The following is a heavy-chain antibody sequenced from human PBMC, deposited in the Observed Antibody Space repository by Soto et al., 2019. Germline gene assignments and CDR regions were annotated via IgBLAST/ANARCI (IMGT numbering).Heavy chain of an antibody. D-gene: IGHD5-18*01. J-gene: IGHJ4*02. Sequence: QVQLVESGGGVVQPGRSLRLSCAASGFTFSSYGMHWVRQAPGKGLEWVAVIWYDGSNTYYADSVKGRFTISRDNSKNTLYLQMNSLRAEDTSVYYCARRLWSFDYWGQGTLVTVSS. V-gene: IGHV3-33*01. CDR3: ARRLWSFDY. CDR1: GFTFSSYG. CDR2: IWYDGSNT.